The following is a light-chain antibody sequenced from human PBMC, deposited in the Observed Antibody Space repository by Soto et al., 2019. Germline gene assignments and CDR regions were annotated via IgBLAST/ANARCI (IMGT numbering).Light chain of an antibody. Sequence: IQMTQSPSTLSASVGDRVTITCRARQSISSWLAWYQQKPGKAPNLLIYDASALESGVPSRFSGSGSGTTFTLTISGLQPDDFATYYCQHYSSYSQTFGQGTKVDIK. CDR2: DAS. CDR3: QHYSSYSQT. V-gene: IGKV1-5*01. J-gene: IGKJ1*01. CDR1: QSISSW.